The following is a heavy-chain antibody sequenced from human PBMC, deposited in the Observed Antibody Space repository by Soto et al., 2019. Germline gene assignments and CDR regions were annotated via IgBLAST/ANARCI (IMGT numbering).Heavy chain of an antibody. Sequence: QVQLVQSGGGLGKPGGSLRLSCAASGFNFNDYYMSWIRQAPGKGLEWLSYIDTTGSTIYHADAVKGRFTISRDNAQNSLFLQMNSLRAEDTAMYYCARGGLRGGRFIYWGQGALVTVSS. J-gene: IGHJ4*02. D-gene: IGHD6-25*01. V-gene: IGHV3-11*01. CDR3: ARGGLRGGRFIY. CDR1: GFNFNDYY. CDR2: IDTTGSTI.